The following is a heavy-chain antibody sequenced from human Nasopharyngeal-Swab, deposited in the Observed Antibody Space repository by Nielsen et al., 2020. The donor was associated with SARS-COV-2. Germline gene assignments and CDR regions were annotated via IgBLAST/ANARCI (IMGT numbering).Heavy chain of an antibody. Sequence: WIRQPPGKGLDWVSAISGSGGSTYYADSVKGRFTISRDNSKNTLYLQMNSLRAEDTAVYYCAKGRYCSGGSCYEADYWGQGTLVTVSS. CDR3: AKGRYCSGGSCYEADY. J-gene: IGHJ4*02. CDR2: ISGSGGST. V-gene: IGHV3-23*01. D-gene: IGHD2-15*01.